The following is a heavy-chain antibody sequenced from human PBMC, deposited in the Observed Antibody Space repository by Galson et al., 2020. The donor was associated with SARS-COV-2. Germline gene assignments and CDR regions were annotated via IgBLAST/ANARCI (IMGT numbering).Heavy chain of an antibody. CDR3: ARGDMRNDYFDY. D-gene: IGHD3-16*01. V-gene: IGHV3-74*01. J-gene: IGHJ4*02. CDR1: GFTFSSYW. Sequence: GGSLRLSCAASGFTFSSYWMHWVRQAPGTGLVWVSRIYSEGSSTSYADPVQGRFTISGDDAKNTLYLHMRSLRAEDTAVYYCARGDMRNDYFDYWGQGTLVTVSS. CDR2: IYSEGSST.